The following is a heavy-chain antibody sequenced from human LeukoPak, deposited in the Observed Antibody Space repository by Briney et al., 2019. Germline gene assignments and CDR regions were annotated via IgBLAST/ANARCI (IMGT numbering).Heavy chain of an antibody. Sequence: PGGSLRLSCAASGFTFSSYAMSWVRQAPGKGLEWVSAISGSGGSTYYADSVKGRFTISRDNSKNMLYLQMNSLRAEDTAVYYCAKNDYGDYGASDWGQGTLVTVSS. J-gene: IGHJ4*02. CDR1: GFTFSSYA. CDR3: AKNDYGDYGASD. D-gene: IGHD4-17*01. CDR2: ISGSGGST. V-gene: IGHV3-23*01.